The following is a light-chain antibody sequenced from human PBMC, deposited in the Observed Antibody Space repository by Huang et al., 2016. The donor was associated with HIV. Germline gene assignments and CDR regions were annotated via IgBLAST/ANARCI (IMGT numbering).Light chain of an antibody. CDR3: QQYYSSPFT. CDR2: WAS. J-gene: IGKJ3*01. CDR1: QTILHDSDSRNS. V-gene: IGKV4-1*01. Sequence: DIVMTQSPDSLAVSLGERATINCKSSQTILHDSDSRNSLAWYQHKPGQPPKLLIHWASIRKSGVPDRFIGSGSGTDFTLTISSLQSEDVAVYYCQQYYSSPFTFGPGTNVDI.